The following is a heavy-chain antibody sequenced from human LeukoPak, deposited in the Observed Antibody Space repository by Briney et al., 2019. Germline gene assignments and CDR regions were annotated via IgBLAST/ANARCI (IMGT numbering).Heavy chain of an antibody. V-gene: IGHV3-23*01. J-gene: IGHJ4*02. Sequence: PGGSLRLSCAASGFTFSSYAMSWVRQAPGKGLEWVSAISGSGGSTYYADSVKGRFTISRDNSKNTLYLQMNSLRAEDTAVYYCAKGATYYDFWSGYFSYWGQGTLVTVSS. D-gene: IGHD3-3*01. CDR3: AKGATYYDFWSGYFSY. CDR2: ISGSGGST. CDR1: GFTFSSYA.